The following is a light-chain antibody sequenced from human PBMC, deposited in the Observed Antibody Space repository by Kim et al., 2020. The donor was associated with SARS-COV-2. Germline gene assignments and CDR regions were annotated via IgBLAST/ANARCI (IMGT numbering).Light chain of an antibody. V-gene: IGKV1D-13*01. Sequence: SVGDTVTITCRASQGIGSALAWYQQTPGKPPKLLIYDASNLQSGVPSRFSGSGSGTDFTLTITSLQPEDFATFYCQQFHYYPPFTFGPGTKVDIK. CDR1: QGIGSA. CDR2: DAS. J-gene: IGKJ3*01. CDR3: QQFHYYPPFT.